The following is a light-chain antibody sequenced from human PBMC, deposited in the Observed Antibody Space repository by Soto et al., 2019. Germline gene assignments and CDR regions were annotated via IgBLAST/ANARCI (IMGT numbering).Light chain of an antibody. Sequence: ALTQPPSASGTPGQRVTISGSGSSSNIGSNSVNWYQQHPGKAPKLMIYEVSKRPSGVSNRFSGSKSGNTASLTISGLQAEDEADYYCCSYAGSSTYVFGTGTKVTVL. J-gene: IGLJ1*01. CDR1: SSNIGSNS. V-gene: IGLV2-23*02. CDR3: CSYAGSSTYV. CDR2: EVS.